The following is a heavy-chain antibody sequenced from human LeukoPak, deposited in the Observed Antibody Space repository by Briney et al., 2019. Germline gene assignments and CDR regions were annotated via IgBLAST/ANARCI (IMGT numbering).Heavy chain of an antibody. CDR3: AEHERRDGYNYQGE. CDR2: ISYDGSNK. V-gene: IGHV3-30*03. D-gene: IGHD5-12*01. CDR1: GFTVRSYG. Sequence: GWSLGRYRAASGFTVRSYGVHWVRQAPGKGMEWVAVISYDGSNKYYADSVKGRFTISRDNSKNTLYLQMNSLRAEDTPVYYWAEHERRDGYNYQGEWGQGTLVTVSS. J-gene: IGHJ4*02.